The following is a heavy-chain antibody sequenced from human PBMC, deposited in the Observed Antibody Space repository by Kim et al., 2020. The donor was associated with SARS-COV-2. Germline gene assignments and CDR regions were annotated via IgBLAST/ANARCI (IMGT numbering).Heavy chain of an antibody. V-gene: IGHV3-11*05. CDR1: GFTFSDYY. CDR3: ARDHSTYYYDSSGYYRALTPEYYYYGMDV. Sequence: GGSLRLSCAASGFTFSDYYMSWIRQAPGKGLEWVSYISSSSYTNYADSVKGRFTISRDNAKNSLYLQMNSLRAEDTAVYYCARDHSTYYYDSSGYYRALTPEYYYYGMDVWGQGTTVNVSS. J-gene: IGHJ6*02. CDR2: ISSSSYT. D-gene: IGHD3-22*01.